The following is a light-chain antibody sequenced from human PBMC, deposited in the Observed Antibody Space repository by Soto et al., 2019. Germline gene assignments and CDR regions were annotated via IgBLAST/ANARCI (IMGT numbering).Light chain of an antibody. V-gene: IGKV3-15*01. CDR2: GAS. CDR1: QTVSSS. Sequence: PGERATLSCRASQTVSSSSLAWYQQKPGQAPRLLIYGASTRATGIPARFSGSGSGTEFTLTISSLQPDDFAIYYCQQYNSYSWTFGQGTKVDIK. CDR3: QQYNSYSWT. J-gene: IGKJ1*01.